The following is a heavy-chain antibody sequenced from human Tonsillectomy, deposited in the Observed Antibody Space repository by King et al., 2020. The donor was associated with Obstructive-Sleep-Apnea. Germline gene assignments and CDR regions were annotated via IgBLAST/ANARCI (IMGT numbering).Heavy chain of an antibody. CDR1: GGSIRSYY. V-gene: IGHV4-59*01. Sequence: LQLQESGPGLVKPSETLSLTCTVSGGSIRSYYWSWIRQPPGMGLEWIGYIYYSGSTNYNPSLKSRVTISVDTSKSQFSLKLSSVTAADTAVYYCARDRIDYVGSYGMDVWGQGTMVTVSS. CDR2: IYYSGST. CDR3: ARDRIDYVGSYGMDV. J-gene: IGHJ6*02. D-gene: IGHD4-17*01.